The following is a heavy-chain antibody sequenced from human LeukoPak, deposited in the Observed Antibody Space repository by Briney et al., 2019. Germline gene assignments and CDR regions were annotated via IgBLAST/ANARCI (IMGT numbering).Heavy chain of an antibody. D-gene: IGHD1-14*01. CDR3: AREVDATTDY. CDR2: ISSSSSYI. Sequence: GGSLRLACAASGFTFSSYSMNWVRQAPGKGLEWVSSISSSSSYIYYADSVKGRFTISRDNAKNSLYLQMNSLRAEDTAVYYCAREVDATTDYWGQGTLVTVSS. V-gene: IGHV3-21*01. J-gene: IGHJ4*02. CDR1: GFTFSSYS.